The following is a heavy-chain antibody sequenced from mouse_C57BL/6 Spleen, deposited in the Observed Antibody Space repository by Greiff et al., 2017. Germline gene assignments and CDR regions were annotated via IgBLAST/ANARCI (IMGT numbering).Heavy chain of an antibody. Sequence: EVQLQESGGGLVQPGGSMKLSCVASGFTFSNYWMNWVRQSPEKGLEWVAQIRLKSDNYATHYAESVKRRFTISRDDSKSSVYLQMNNLRAEDTGIYYCTGDTTVVDYWGQGTTLTVSS. CDR2: IRLKSDNYAT. J-gene: IGHJ2*01. CDR3: TGDTTVVDY. CDR1: GFTFSNYW. V-gene: IGHV6-3*01. D-gene: IGHD1-1*01.